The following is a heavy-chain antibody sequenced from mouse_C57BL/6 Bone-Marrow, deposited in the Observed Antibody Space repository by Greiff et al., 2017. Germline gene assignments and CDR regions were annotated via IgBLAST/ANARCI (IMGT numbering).Heavy chain of an antibody. CDR2: INPGSGGT. Sequence: QVQLKESGAELVRPGTSVKVSCKASGYAFTNYLIEWVKQRPGQGLEWIGVINPGSGGTNYNEKFKGKATLTADKSSSTAYMQLSSLTSEDSAVYFCAFTTVTSYWGQGTLVTVSA. V-gene: IGHV1-54*01. J-gene: IGHJ3*01. D-gene: IGHD1-1*01. CDR1: GYAFTNYL. CDR3: AFTTVTSY.